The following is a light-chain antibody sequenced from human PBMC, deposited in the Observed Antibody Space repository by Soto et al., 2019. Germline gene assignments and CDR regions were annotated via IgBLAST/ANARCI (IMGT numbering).Light chain of an antibody. V-gene: IGKV3-20*01. J-gene: IGKJ2*01. CDR1: QSGGSSH. Sequence: EIVLTQSPGPLSLSPGERATLFCRASQSGGSSHLAWYHRKHGQAPRVLIHGASSRATGIPHRFSGSGSGTDFTLTISRLEADDFAVYFCQQYGNPPPNAFGQGTKVEIK. CDR2: GAS. CDR3: QQYGNPPPNA.